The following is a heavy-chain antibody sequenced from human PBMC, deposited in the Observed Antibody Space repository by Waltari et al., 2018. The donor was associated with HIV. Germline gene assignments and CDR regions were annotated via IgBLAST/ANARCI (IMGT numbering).Heavy chain of an antibody. V-gene: IGHV4-61*01. CDR2: ISYSGST. J-gene: IGHJ4*02. Sequence: HLQESGPRLAKPSETLSLTCSVSGGSVSTATYYWSWIRQPPGKGLEWIGYISYSGSTNYNPSLKSRVTVSVDTSKNQVSLKLNSLTAADTAVYYCASHGDYYDRSGFYFDHWGQGTLVTVSS. CDR3: ASHGDYYDRSGFYFDH. CDR1: GGSVSTATYY. D-gene: IGHD3-22*01.